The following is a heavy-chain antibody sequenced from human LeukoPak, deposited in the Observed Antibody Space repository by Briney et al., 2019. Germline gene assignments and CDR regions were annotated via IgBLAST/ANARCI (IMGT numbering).Heavy chain of an antibody. CDR2: ISGSGVGT. D-gene: IGHD2-21*01. CDR1: GFTFSSYT. J-gene: IGHJ3*02. Sequence: PGGSLRLSCAASGFTFSSYTMNWVRQAPGKGLEWVSAISGSGVGTYYADSVKGRFTISRDNSWDTLYLQMSSLRAEDTAVYYCAKDQVISGSEASDIWGQGTMVTVSP. V-gene: IGHV3-23*01. CDR3: AKDQVISGSEASDI.